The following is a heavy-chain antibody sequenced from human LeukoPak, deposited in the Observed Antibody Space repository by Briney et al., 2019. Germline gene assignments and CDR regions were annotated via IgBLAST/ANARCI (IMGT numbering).Heavy chain of an antibody. J-gene: IGHJ4*02. V-gene: IGHV4-4*07. Sequence: PSETLSLTCTVSGGSISSYHWSWIRQPAGEGLEWIGRVYTSGSTNYNPSLKGRVTMSVDTSKEQLSLKLSSVTAADTAVYYCARDGLYSYGYSYFDYWGQGTLVTVSS. D-gene: IGHD5-18*01. CDR1: GGSISSYH. CDR3: ARDGLYSYGYSYFDY. CDR2: VYTSGST.